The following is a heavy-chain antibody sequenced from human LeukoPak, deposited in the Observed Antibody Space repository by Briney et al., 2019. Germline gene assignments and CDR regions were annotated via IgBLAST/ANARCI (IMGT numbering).Heavy chain of an antibody. J-gene: IGHJ4*02. CDR3: AREASSGWYFDY. CDR2: IIPIFGTA. Sequence: ASVKVSCKASGGTFSSYAISWVRQAPGQGLEWMGGIIPIFGTANYAQKFQGRVTITADESTSTAYMELSSLRSEDTAAYYCAREASSGWYFDYWGQGTLVTVSS. CDR1: GGTFSSYA. V-gene: IGHV1-69*13. D-gene: IGHD6-19*01.